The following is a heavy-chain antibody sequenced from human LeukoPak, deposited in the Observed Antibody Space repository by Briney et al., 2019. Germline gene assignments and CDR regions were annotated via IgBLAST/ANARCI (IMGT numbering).Heavy chain of an antibody. CDR1: GGSISSSTYC. J-gene: IGHJ3*02. CDR3: ARAGTYDAFDT. V-gene: IGHV4-39*07. CDR2: INHSGST. Sequence: SETLSLTCTVSGGSISSSTYCWGWIRQSPGKGLEWIGEINHSGSTNYNPSLKSRVTISVDTSKNQFSLKLSSVTAADTAVYYCARAGTYDAFDTWGQGTMVTVSS.